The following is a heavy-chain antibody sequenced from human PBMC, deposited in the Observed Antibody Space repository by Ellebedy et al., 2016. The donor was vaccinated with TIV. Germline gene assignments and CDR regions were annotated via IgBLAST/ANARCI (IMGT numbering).Heavy chain of an antibody. V-gene: IGHV4-34*01. J-gene: IGHJ6*02. Sequence: MPSETLSLTCAVYGGSFSGNYWSWIRHPPGKGLEWIGEINHSGSTNYNPSLKSRVTISVDTSKNQFSLKLSSATAADTAVYYCARAPGRALTAYYKRDYGMDVWGQGTTVIVSS. CDR3: ARAPGRALTAYYKRDYGMDV. CDR1: GGSFSGNY. D-gene: IGHD3-9*01. CDR2: INHSGST.